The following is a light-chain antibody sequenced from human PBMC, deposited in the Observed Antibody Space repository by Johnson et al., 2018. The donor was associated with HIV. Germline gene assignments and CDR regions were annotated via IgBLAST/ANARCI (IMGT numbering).Light chain of an antibody. CDR2: DNN. CDR1: SSNIGNNY. Sequence: QPVLTQPPSVSAAPGQKVTISCSGSSSNIGNNYVSWYQQLPGTAPKLLIYDNNKRPSGIPDRFSGSKSGTSATLGITGRQTGDEADYYCGTWDSSLSAYVFGTWTRVTVL. J-gene: IGLJ1*01. V-gene: IGLV1-51*01. CDR3: GTWDSSLSAYV.